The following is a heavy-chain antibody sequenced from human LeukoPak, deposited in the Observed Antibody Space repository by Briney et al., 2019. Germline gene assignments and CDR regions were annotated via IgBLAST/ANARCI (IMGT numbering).Heavy chain of an antibody. Sequence: GGSLRLSCAASGFTFSSYSMNWVRQAPGKGLEWVSSISSSSSYIYYADSVKGRFTISRDNAKNSLYLQMNSLRAEDTAVYYCAREMMGGLSPPFDYWGQGTLVTVSS. CDR2: ISSSSSYI. CDR3: AREMMGGLSPPFDY. J-gene: IGHJ4*02. V-gene: IGHV3-21*01. CDR1: GFTFSSYS. D-gene: IGHD1-26*01.